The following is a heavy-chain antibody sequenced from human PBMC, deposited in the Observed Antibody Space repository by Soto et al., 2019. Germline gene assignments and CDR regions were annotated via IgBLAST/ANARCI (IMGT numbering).Heavy chain of an antibody. V-gene: IGHV1-69*12. CDR1: GGTFRNSA. Sequence: QVQLEQSGPEVKKPGSSVKVSCKASGGTFRNSAISWVRQAPGQGLEWMGGIMPIFRTPDYAQKFQGRVTITADESASTAYMEFTGLRSDDTAVYYCARDNDRPQLGGNYYYILDVWGHGTTVTVSS. CDR2: IMPIFRTP. CDR3: ARDNDRPQLGGNYYYILDV. D-gene: IGHD1-1*01. J-gene: IGHJ6*02.